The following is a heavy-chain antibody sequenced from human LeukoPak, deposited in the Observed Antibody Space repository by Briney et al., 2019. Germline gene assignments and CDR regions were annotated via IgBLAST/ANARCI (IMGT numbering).Heavy chain of an antibody. CDR2: INPNSGGT. CDR3: AGGGRKYSGSYYWVGYYYYMDV. J-gene: IGHJ6*03. CDR1: GYTFTGYY. Sequence: ASVKVSCKASGYTFTGYYMHWVRQAPGQGLEWMGWINPNSGGTNYAQKLQGRVTMTTDTSTSTAYMELRSLRSDDTAVYYCAGGGRKYSGSYYWVGYYYYMDVWGKGTTVTVSS. D-gene: IGHD1-26*01. V-gene: IGHV1-2*02.